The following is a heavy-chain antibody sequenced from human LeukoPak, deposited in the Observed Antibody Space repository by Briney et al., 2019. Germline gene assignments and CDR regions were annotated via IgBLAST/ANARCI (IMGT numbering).Heavy chain of an antibody. V-gene: IGHV4-59*08. CDR2: IYSSGSA. J-gene: IGHJ4*01. D-gene: IGHD3-22*01. CDR3: ARHRDYYDT. CDR1: GASINNNF. Sequence: SETLSLTCTASGASINNNFWTWIRQPPGKGLEWIGYIYSSGSANYNPSLKSRVIISGDTSKNQISLNLTSVTAADTAVYFCARHRDYYDTWGHGTLVTVSS.